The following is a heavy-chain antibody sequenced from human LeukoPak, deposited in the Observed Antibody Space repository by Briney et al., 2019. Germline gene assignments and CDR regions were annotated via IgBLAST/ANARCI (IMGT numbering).Heavy chain of an antibody. CDR3: AREYSSGWYWFDP. D-gene: IGHD6-19*01. Sequence: ASVKVSCKASGYTFTGYYMHWVPQAPGQGLEGMGWINPNSGGTNYAQKVQGRVTMTRDTYISTAYMELSRLRSDDTAVYYCAREYSSGWYWFDPWGQGTLVTVSS. CDR1: GYTFTGYY. CDR2: INPNSGGT. V-gene: IGHV1-2*02. J-gene: IGHJ5*02.